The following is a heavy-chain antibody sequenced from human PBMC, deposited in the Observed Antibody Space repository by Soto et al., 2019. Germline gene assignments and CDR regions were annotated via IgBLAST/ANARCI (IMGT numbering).Heavy chain of an antibody. CDR1: GYTFTSYG. D-gene: IGHD2-15*01. J-gene: IGHJ1*01. V-gene: IGHV1-18*04. CDR3: ARDEYGGNPPLYFQH. CDR2: ISAYNGNT. Sequence: QVPLVQSGAEVKKPGASVKVSCKASGYTFTSYGISWVRQAPGQGLEWMGWISAYNGNTNYAQKLQGRVTMTTDTSTSTAYMELRSLRSDDTAVYYCARDEYGGNPPLYFQHWGQGTLVTVSS.